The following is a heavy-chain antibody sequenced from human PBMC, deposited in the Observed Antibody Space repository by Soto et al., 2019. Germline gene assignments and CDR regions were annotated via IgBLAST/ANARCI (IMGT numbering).Heavy chain of an antibody. CDR1: GGTFSSYA. Sequence: QVQLVQSGAEVKKPGSSVKVSCKASGGTFSSYAISWVRQAPGQGLEWMGGIIAIFGTANYAQKFRGRVTITADEPTSTAYVELSSLRSEDTAVYFCARMTTVGFDFWGQGTLVTVSS. CDR3: ARMTTVGFDF. D-gene: IGHD4-17*01. J-gene: IGHJ4*02. CDR2: IIAIFGTA. V-gene: IGHV1-69*01.